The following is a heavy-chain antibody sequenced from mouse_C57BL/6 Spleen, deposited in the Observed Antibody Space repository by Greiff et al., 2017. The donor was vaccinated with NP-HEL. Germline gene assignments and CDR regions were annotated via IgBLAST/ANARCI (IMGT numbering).Heavy chain of an antibody. V-gene: IGHV1-82*01. CDR2: IYPGDGDT. J-gene: IGHJ1*03. CDR3: ARWGPHWYFDV. CDR1: GYAFSSSW. Sequence: VQLQQSGPELVKPGASVKISCKASGYAFSSSWMNWVKQRPGKGLEWIGRIYPGDGDTNYNGKFKGKATLTADKSSSTAYMQPSSLTSEDSAVYFCARWGPHWYFDVWGTGTTVTVSS.